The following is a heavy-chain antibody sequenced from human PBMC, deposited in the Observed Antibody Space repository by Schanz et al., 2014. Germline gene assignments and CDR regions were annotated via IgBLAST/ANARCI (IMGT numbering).Heavy chain of an antibody. CDR2: ISANNGNT. Sequence: QVQLVQSGAEVKKPGASVGVSCKASGYTFTNYGVTWVRQAPGQGLEWMGWISANNGNTNYAQKFQGRVTMTRDTSTSTVYMELSSLRSEDTAVYYCARDGVDAAAGGNYWGQGTLVTVSS. V-gene: IGHV1-18*01. CDR3: ARDGVDAAAGGNY. D-gene: IGHD6-13*01. CDR1: GYTFTNYG. J-gene: IGHJ4*02.